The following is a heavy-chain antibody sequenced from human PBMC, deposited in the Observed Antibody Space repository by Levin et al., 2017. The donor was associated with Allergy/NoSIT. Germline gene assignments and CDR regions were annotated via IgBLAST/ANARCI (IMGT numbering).Heavy chain of an antibody. D-gene: IGHD3-9*01. V-gene: IGHV5-10-1*01. CDR3: ARHRYDILTGYFPVFY. CDR1: GYSFTSYW. CDR2: IDPSDSYT. J-gene: IGHJ4*02. Sequence: GESLKISCKGSGYSFTSYWISWVRQMPGKGLEWMGRIDPSDSYTNYSPSFQGHVTISADKSISTAYLQWSSLKASDTAMYYCARHRYDILTGYFPVFYWGQGTLVTVSS.